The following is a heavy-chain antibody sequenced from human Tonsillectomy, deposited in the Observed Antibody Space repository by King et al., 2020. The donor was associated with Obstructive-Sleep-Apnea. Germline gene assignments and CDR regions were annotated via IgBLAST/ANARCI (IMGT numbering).Heavy chain of an antibody. CDR3: ARARSVAHPNDY. CDR2: IWDDGSNK. CDR1: GFTFSSYG. V-gene: IGHV3-30*02. D-gene: IGHD6-19*01. J-gene: IGHJ4*02. Sequence: VQLVESGGGVVQPGGSLRLSCAASGFTFSSYGMHWVRQAPGKGLEWVAFIWDDGSNKYYTDPVKGRFTISRDNSKNTLSLQMNSLRAEDTAVYYCARARSVAHPNDYWGQGTLVTVSS.